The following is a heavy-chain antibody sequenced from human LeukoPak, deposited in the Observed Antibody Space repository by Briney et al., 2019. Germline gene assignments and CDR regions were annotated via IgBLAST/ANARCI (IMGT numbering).Heavy chain of an antibody. J-gene: IGHJ6*02. V-gene: IGHV3-7*01. D-gene: IGHD2-8*02. Sequence: PGGSLRLSCTASGFTFSNFWMGWVRQALGKGLEWVANIKQDETEKFYLGSVKGRFTISRDNAKNSLYLQMNSLRAEDTAVYYCAKDTGPPQGYYYYGMDVWGQGTTVTVSS. CDR2: IKQDETEK. CDR3: AKDTGPPQGYYYYGMDV. CDR1: GFTFSNFW.